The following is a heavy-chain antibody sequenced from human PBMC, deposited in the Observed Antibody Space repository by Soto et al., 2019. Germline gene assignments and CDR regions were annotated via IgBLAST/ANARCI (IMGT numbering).Heavy chain of an antibody. V-gene: IGHV3-23*01. J-gene: IGHJ4*02. CDR2: ISGSGGST. Sequence: VGSLRLSCAASGITFSSYAMNWVRQAPGKGLEWVSAISGSGGSTYYADSVKGRFTISRDNSKNTLYLQMNSLRAEDTAVYYCAKEGRSWSFDYWGQGTLVTVSS. CDR1: GITFSSYA. CDR3: AKEGRSWSFDY. D-gene: IGHD6-19*01.